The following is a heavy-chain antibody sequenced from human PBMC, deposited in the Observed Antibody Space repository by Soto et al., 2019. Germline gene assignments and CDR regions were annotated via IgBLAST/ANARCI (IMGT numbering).Heavy chain of an antibody. CDR3: ARKLEEQLGYYYYYYGMDV. CDR1: GFTFSSYG. J-gene: IGHJ6*02. Sequence: GGSLRLSCAASGFTFSSYGMHWVRQAPGKGLEWVAVIWYDGSNKYYADSVKGRFTISRDNSKNTLYLQMNSLRAEDTAVYYCARKLEEQLGYYYYYYGMDVWGQGTTVTVSS. CDR2: IWYDGSNK. D-gene: IGHD5-18*01. V-gene: IGHV3-33*01.